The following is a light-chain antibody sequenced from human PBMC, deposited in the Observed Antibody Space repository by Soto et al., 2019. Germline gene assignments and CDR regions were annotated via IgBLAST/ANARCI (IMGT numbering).Light chain of an antibody. CDR3: QSYDSSLSGYV. V-gene: IGLV1-40*01. J-gene: IGLJ1*01. Sequence: SVLTQPPSVSGAPGQRVTISCTGSSANIGAAYNVDWYQQLPGTAPKLLIYGNNNRPPGVPARFSGSKSGTSASLAIAGLQAEDEGDYCCQSYDSSLSGYVFGTGTKSPS. CDR1: SANIGAAYN. CDR2: GNN.